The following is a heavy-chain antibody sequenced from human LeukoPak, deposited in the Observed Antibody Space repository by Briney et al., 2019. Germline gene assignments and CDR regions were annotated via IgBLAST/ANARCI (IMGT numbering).Heavy chain of an antibody. V-gene: IGHV3-33*03. D-gene: IGHD3-10*01. CDR1: GFTFSRYG. J-gene: IGHJ4*02. Sequence: GGSLRLSCVASGFTFSRYGMHWVRQAPGKGLEWVAVILLDGSEEFYTDSVKGRFTISRDNAKNSLYLQMNSLRPEDTAVYYCAKAIWVAATSSWFCLDYWDQGTLVTVSS. CDR3: AKAIWVAATSSWFCLDY. CDR2: ILLDGSEE.